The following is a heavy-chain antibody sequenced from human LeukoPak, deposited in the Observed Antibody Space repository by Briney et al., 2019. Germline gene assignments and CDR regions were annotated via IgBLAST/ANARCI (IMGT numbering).Heavy chain of an antibody. CDR1: GFAFDEHG. CDR3: ARAPITSPFYFDY. D-gene: IGHD2-2*01. J-gene: IGHJ4*02. V-gene: IGHV3-20*04. Sequence: GGSLRLSCTASGFAFDEHGMSWVRQVPGKGLEWVSGINRRGGSTGYADPLRGRFTISRDNAKNSLYLQMDSLRAEDTALYYCARAPITSPFYFDYWGQGTLVTVSS. CDR2: INRRGGST.